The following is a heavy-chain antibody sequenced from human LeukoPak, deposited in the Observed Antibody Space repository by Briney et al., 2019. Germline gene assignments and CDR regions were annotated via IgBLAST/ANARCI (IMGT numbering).Heavy chain of an antibody. Sequence: PGGSLRLSCAASGFTFSSYGMSWVRQAPGKGLEWVSAISGSGGSTYYADSVKGRFTISRDNSKNTLYLQMNSLRAEDTAVYYCAKDSLNMVRKGYFDYWGQGTLVTVSS. CDR1: GFTFSSYG. CDR2: ISGSGGST. D-gene: IGHD3-10*01. CDR3: AKDSLNMVRKGYFDY. J-gene: IGHJ4*02. V-gene: IGHV3-23*01.